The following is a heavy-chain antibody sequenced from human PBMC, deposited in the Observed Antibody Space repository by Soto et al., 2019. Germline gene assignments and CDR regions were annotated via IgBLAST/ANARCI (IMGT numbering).Heavy chain of an antibody. V-gene: IGHV4-34*01. D-gene: IGHD3-10*01. Sequence: QVQLQQWGAGLLKPSETLSLTCAVYGGSFSGYYWSWIRQPPGKGLEWFGEINHSGSTTYNPSLKSRVTISVDTSKNQVSLKLSSVTAADTAVYYCVRVRVVRGVIVSCYYYGMDVWGQGTTVTVSS. CDR3: VRVRVVRGVIVSCYYYGMDV. CDR2: INHSGST. J-gene: IGHJ6*02. CDR1: GGSFSGYY.